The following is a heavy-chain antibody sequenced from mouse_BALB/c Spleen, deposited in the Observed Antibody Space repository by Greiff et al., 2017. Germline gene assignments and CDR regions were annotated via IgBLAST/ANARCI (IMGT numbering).Heavy chain of an antibody. V-gene: IGHV5-17*02. CDR3: GRRECAMDD. CDR1: GFTFSSFG. J-gene: IGHJ4*01. Sequence: EVHLVESGGGLVQPGGSRKLSCAASGFTFSSFGMHWVRQAPEKGLEWVAYISSGSSTIYYADTVKGRFTISRDNAKNTLYLQMSSLKSEDTAMYYCGRRECAMDDWGEGTSVTVSS. CDR2: ISSGSSTI.